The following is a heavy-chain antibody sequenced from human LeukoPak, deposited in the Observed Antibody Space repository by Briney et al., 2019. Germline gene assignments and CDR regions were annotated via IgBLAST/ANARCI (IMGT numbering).Heavy chain of an antibody. CDR3: ARTYDYVWGSYRPYNWFDP. CDR2: INHSGST. V-gene: IGHV4-34*01. Sequence: SETLSLTCAVYGGSFSGYYWSWIRQPPGKGLEWIGEINHSGSTSYNPSLKSRVTISVDTSKNQFSLKLSSVTAADTAVYYCARTYDYVWGSYRPYNWFDPWGQGTLVTVSS. J-gene: IGHJ5*02. D-gene: IGHD3-16*02. CDR1: GGSFSGYY.